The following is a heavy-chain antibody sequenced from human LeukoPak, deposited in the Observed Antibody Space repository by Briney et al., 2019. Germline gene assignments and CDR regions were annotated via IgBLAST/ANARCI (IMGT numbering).Heavy chain of an antibody. J-gene: IGHJ5*02. D-gene: IGHD3-10*01. V-gene: IGHV1-18*01. Sequence: ASVKVSCKASGYTFTSYGISWVRQAPGQGLEWMGWISAYNGNTNYAQKLQGRVTMTTDTSTSTAYMVLRSLRSDDTAVYYCARDNYYGSGRPNYNWFDPWGQGTLVTVSS. CDR2: ISAYNGNT. CDR1: GYTFTSYG. CDR3: ARDNYYGSGRPNYNWFDP.